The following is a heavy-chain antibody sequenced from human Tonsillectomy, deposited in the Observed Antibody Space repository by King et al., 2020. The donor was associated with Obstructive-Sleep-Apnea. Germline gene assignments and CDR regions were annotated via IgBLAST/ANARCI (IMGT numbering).Heavy chain of an antibody. V-gene: IGHV4-4*02. Sequence: VQLQESGPGLVKPSGTLSLTCAVSGASISSSHWWTWVRQPPGKGLEWLGEIYHSGSTNYSPSLKSRVTISVDKSKNQFSLKLSSVTAADTAVYYCARGGYREGSGWPTKVIYYYNIDFFGQGTTVTVSS. CDR3: ARGGYREGSGWPTKVIYYYNIDF. D-gene: IGHD6-19*01. CDR1: GASISSSHW. CDR2: IYHSGST. J-gene: IGHJ6*02.